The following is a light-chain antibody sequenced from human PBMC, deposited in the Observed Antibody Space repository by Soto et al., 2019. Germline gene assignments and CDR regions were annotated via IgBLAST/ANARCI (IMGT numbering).Light chain of an antibody. J-gene: IGLJ1*01. V-gene: IGLV2-8*01. Sequence: LTQPPSASGSPGQSVTISCTGTTSDVGGYDYVSWYQQHPGKAPKLMIYEVTIRPSGVSDRFSGSKSGNTASLTVSGLQAEDEADYYCSSYTGGNPSYVFGTGTKVTVL. CDR3: SSYTGGNPSYV. CDR2: EVT. CDR1: TSDVGGYDY.